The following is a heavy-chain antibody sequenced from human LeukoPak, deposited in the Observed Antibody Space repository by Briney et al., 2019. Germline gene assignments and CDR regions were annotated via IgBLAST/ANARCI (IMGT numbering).Heavy chain of an antibody. D-gene: IGHD3-10*01. CDR1: GYTFTGYY. J-gene: IGHJ4*02. Sequence: WASVKVSCKASGYTFTGYYMHWVRQAPGQGLEWMGWINPNSGGTNYAQKFQGRVTMTRDTSISTAYMELSRLRSDDTAVYYCARFYGSGSYYNLPFDYWGQGTLVTVSS. V-gene: IGHV1-2*02. CDR3: ARFYGSGSYYNLPFDY. CDR2: INPNSGGT.